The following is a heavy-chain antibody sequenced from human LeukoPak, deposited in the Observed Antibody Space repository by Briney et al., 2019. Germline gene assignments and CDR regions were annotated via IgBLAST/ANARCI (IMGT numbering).Heavy chain of an antibody. Sequence: ASVKVSCKASGYTFTSYAMNWVRQAPGQGLEWMGWLNTNTGNPTYAQGFTGRFVLSLDTSASTAYLQISSLKAEDTAVYYCAREGFDFGVSRFDPWGQGTLVTVSS. V-gene: IGHV7-4-1*02. CDR1: GYTFTSYA. CDR2: LNTNTGNP. J-gene: IGHJ5*02. CDR3: AREGFDFGVSRFDP. D-gene: IGHD3-3*01.